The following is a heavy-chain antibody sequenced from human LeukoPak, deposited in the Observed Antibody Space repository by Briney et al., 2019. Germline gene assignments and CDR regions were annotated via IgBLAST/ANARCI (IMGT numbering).Heavy chain of an antibody. J-gene: IGHJ4*02. CDR2: ISGSGGST. CDR3: AKDQYYDSSGSDY. CDR1: GFTFSSYA. D-gene: IGHD3-22*01. V-gene: IGHV3-23*01. Sequence: GGSLRLSCAASGFTFSSYAMSWVRQAPGKGLEWVSAISGSGGSTYYADSVKGQFTISRDNSKNTLYLQMNSLRAEDTAVYYCAKDQYYDSSGSDYWGQGTLVTVSS.